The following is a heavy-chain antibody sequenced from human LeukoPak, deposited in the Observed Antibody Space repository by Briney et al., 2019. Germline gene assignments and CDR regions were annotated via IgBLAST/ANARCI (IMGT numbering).Heavy chain of an antibody. CDR1: GGSISSSSYY. CDR2: IYYSGST. J-gene: IGHJ6*02. D-gene: IGHD2-8*01. CDR3: AGVNGMYGMDV. Sequence: SETLSLTCTVSGGSISSSSYYWGWIRQPPGKGLEWIGSIYYSGSTYYNPSLKSRVTISVDTSKNQFSLKLSSVTAADTAVYYCAGVNGMYGMDVWGQGTTVTVSS. V-gene: IGHV4-39*01.